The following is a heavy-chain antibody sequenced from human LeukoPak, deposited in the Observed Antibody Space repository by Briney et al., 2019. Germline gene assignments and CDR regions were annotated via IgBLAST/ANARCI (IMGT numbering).Heavy chain of an antibody. CDR2: IDPSDSYT. CDR1: GYSITSYW. CDR3: AIYYGSGSSFDY. J-gene: IGHJ4*02. V-gene: IGHV5-10-1*01. Sequence: GESLRISCKGSGYSITSYWISCVRQMPGKGLEWMGRIDPSDSYTNYSPSFQGHVTISADKSISTAYLQWSSLKASDTAMYYCAIYYGSGSSFDYWGQGTLVTVSS. D-gene: IGHD3-10*01.